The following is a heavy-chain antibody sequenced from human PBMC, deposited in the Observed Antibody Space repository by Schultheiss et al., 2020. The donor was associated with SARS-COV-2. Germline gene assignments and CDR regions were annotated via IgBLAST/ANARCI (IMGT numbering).Heavy chain of an antibody. CDR2: ISYDGSNK. D-gene: IGHD6-19*01. J-gene: IGHJ4*02. CDR3: ASYLLQWLVVY. Sequence: GGSLRLSCAASGFTFSSYAMHWVRQAPGKGLEWVAVISYDGSNKYYADSVKGRFTISRDNSKNTLYLQMNSLRAEDTAVYYCASYLLQWLVVYWGQGTLVTVSS. CDR1: GFTFSSYA. V-gene: IGHV3-30*07.